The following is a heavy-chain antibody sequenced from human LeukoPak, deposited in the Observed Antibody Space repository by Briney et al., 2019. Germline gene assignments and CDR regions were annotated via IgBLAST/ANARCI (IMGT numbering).Heavy chain of an antibody. CDR3: AATVAGSKHFDY. Sequence: PSETLSLTCTVSGGPISSHYWSWIRQPAGKGLEWIGRILTSGSTNYNPSHKSRVTMSVDTSKNQFSLKLSSVAAADMAVYYCAATVAGSKHFDYWGQGSLVTVSS. V-gene: IGHV4-4*07. D-gene: IGHD6-19*01. J-gene: IGHJ4*02. CDR1: GGPISSHY. CDR2: ILTSGST.